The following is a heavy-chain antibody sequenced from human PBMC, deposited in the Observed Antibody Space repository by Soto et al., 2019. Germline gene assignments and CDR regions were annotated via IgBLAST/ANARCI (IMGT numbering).Heavy chain of an antibody. J-gene: IGHJ4*02. CDR2: INHSGST. CDR3: ARGGFLSGYRHYFDY. Sequence: QVQLQQWGAGLLKPSETLSLTCAVYGGSFSGYYWSWIRQPPGKGLEWIGEINHSGSTNYNPSLKSRVTISVDTSKNQFSLKLSSVTAADTAVYYCARGGFLSGYRHYFDYWGQGTLVTVSS. V-gene: IGHV4-34*01. CDR1: GGSFSGYY. D-gene: IGHD3-3*01.